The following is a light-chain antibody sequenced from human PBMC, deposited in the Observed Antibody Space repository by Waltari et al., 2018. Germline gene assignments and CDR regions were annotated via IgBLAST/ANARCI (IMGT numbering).Light chain of an antibody. Sequence: SYVLTQPPSVSVAPGQTARLTCGGENIGSKSVHWYQQRPGQAPVLVVSDDTDRPSGSPERFAGSHSGKTATLTISRVEAGDEADYYCQVWDSSSDHLWVFGGGTKLTVL. CDR2: DDT. CDR3: QVWDSSSDHLWV. J-gene: IGLJ3*02. V-gene: IGLV3-21*02. CDR1: NIGSKS.